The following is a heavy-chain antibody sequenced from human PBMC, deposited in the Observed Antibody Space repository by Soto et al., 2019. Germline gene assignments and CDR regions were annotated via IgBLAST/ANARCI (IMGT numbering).Heavy chain of an antibody. D-gene: IGHD3-22*01. CDR3: ARLSYSPLDSSGYHGPNWFDP. CDR2: IIPIFGTA. CDR1: GGTFSSYA. Sequence: ASVKVSCKASGGTFSSYAISWVRQAPGQGLEWMGGIIPIFGTANYAQKFQGRVTITADESTSTAYMELSSLRSEDTAVYYCARLSYSPLDSSGYHGPNWFDPWGQGTLVTVSS. V-gene: IGHV1-69*13. J-gene: IGHJ5*02.